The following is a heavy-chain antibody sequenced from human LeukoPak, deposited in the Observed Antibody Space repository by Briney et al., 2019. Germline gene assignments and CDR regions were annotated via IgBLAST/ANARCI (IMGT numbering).Heavy chain of an antibody. CDR1: GITFSSNW. D-gene: IGHD3-22*01. V-gene: IGHV3-23*01. CDR2: IGGSGGTT. Sequence: GGSLRLSCADSGITFSSNWMSWVRQAPGKGLEWVSAIGGSGGTTFYADSLKGRFTISRDNSKDTLYLQMNSLRAEDTAVYYCAKAATMKVVVITTPFDYWGQGTLVTVSS. CDR3: AKAATMKVVVITTPFDY. J-gene: IGHJ4*02.